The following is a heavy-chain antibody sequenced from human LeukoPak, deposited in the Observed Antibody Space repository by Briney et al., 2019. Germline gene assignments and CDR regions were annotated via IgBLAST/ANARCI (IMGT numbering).Heavy chain of an antibody. Sequence: GGSLRLSCTASGFTLSDYSVNWVRQAPGKGLEWVSCITGISDIYYADSVKGRFTISRDNAKNSVYLQMNSLRAEDTGIYYCARAIRLWGQGTLVTVSS. CDR1: GFTLSDYS. CDR3: ARAIRL. J-gene: IGHJ4*02. V-gene: IGHV3-69-1*02. CDR2: ITGISDI. D-gene: IGHD1-1*01.